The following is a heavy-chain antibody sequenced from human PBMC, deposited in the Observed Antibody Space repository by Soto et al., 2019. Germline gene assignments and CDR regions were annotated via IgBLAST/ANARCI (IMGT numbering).Heavy chain of an antibody. Sequence: SETLSLTCTVSGGSISSYYWSWIRQPPGKGLEWIGYIYYSGSTNYNPSLKSRVTISVDTSKNQFSLKLSSVTAADTAVYYCARHGPYYYGSGGLYYYYYMDVWGKGTTVTVSS. CDR1: GGSISSYY. V-gene: IGHV4-59*08. CDR2: IYYSGST. D-gene: IGHD3-10*01. CDR3: ARHGPYYYGSGGLYYYYYMDV. J-gene: IGHJ6*03.